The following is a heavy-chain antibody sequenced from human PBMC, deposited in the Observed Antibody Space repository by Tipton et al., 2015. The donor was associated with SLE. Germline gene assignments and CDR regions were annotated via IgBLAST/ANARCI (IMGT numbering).Heavy chain of an antibody. CDR2: IYTSGST. CDR1: GGSITIGSYY. D-gene: IGHD7-27*01. V-gene: IGHV4-61*02. CDR3: AREGNWGSAY. J-gene: IGHJ4*02. Sequence: LRLSCTVSGGSITIGSYYWSWIRQPAGRGLEWIGRIYTSGSTNYNPSLQSRVTMSVDTSKNQFSLKLSSVTAADTAVYFCAREGNWGSAYWGQGTLVTLSP.